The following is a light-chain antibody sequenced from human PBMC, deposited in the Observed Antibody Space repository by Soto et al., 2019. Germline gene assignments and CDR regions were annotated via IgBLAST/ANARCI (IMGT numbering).Light chain of an antibody. CDR1: QSISSW. Sequence: IQLTQSPSSLSASVGDRVTITCRASQSISSWLAWYQQRPGKAPKLLIYKASNLERGVPSRFSGSGSGTELTLTISSLHPDDFATYYCQQYYTFPWTFGPGTKVEIK. CDR2: KAS. CDR3: QQYYTFPWT. J-gene: IGKJ1*01. V-gene: IGKV1-5*03.